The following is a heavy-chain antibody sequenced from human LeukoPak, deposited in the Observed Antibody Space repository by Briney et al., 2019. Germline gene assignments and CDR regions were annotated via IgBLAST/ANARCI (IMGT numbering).Heavy chain of an antibody. CDR2: ISYDGSNK. D-gene: IGHD3-10*01. CDR1: GFTFSSYA. J-gene: IGHJ2*01. CDR3: ARGGRGGSGSYLSNYWYFDL. V-gene: IGHV3-30*04. Sequence: GGSLRLSCAASGFTFSSYAMHWVRQAPGKGLERVAVISYDGSNKYYADSVKGRFTISRDNSKNTLYLQMNSLRAEDTAVYYCARGGRGGSGSYLSNYWYFDLWGRGTLVTVSS.